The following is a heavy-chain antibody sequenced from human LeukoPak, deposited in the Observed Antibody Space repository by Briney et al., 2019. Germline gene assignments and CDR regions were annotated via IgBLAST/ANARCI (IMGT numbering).Heavy chain of an antibody. CDR1: GGSFSGYY. J-gene: IGHJ3*02. D-gene: IGHD3-22*01. CDR3: ARDPPRNYYDSSGRDAFDI. CDR2: IYYSGST. Sequence: SETLSLTCAVYGGSFSGYYWSWIRQPPGKGLEWIGSIYYSGSTYYNPSLKSRVTISVDTSKNQFSLKLSSVTAAGTAVYYCARDPPRNYYDSSGRDAFDIWGQGTMVTVSS. V-gene: IGHV4-34*01.